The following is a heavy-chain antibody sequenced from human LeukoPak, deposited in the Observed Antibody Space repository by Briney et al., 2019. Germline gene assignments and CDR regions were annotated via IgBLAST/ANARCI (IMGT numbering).Heavy chain of an antibody. CDR2: ISGSGGST. V-gene: IGHV3-23*01. CDR1: GFTFSSYA. J-gene: IGHJ4*02. D-gene: IGHD2-2*01. CDR3: AKRKSGSPAMPIDY. Sequence: GGSLRLSCAASGFTFSSYAMSWVRQAPGKGLEWVSAISGSGGSTYYVDSVKGRFTISRDNSKNTLYLQMNSLRAEDTAVYYCAKRKSGSPAMPIDYWGQGTLVTVSS.